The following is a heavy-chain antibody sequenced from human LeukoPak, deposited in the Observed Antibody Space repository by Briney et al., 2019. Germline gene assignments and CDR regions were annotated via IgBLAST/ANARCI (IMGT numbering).Heavy chain of an antibody. D-gene: IGHD3-10*01. J-gene: IGHJ4*02. CDR1: GGTFSSYA. V-gene: IGHV1-69*05. CDR3: ATNYYGSGGVFDY. Sequence: SVKVSCKASGGTFSSYAISWVRQAPGQGLEWMGRIIPIFGTANYAQKFQGRVTITTDESTSTAYMELSSLRAEDTAAYYCATNYYGSGGVFDYWGQGTLVTVSS. CDR2: IIPIFGTA.